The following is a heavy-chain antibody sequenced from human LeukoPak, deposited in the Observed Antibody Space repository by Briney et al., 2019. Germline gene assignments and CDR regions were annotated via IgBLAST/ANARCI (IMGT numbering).Heavy chain of an antibody. CDR3: ARVSDGYSRRFDY. CDR2: ISSSSSYI. D-gene: IGHD5-24*01. Sequence: GGSLRLSCAASGFTFSSYSMNWVRQAPGKGLEWVSSISSSSSYIYYADSVKGRFTISRDNAKNSLYLQMNSLRAEDTAVYYCARVSDGYSRRFDYWGQGTLVTVSS. J-gene: IGHJ4*02. CDR1: GFTFSSYS. V-gene: IGHV3-21*01.